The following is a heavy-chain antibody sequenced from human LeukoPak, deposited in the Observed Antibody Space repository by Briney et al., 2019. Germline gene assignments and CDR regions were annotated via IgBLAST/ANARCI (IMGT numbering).Heavy chain of an antibody. CDR3: AKVLSEYQLLSGKYYYYGMDV. CDR1: GFTFSTYA. CDR2: ISGSGGST. J-gene: IGHJ6*02. D-gene: IGHD2-2*01. Sequence: GGSLRLSCAASGFTFSTYAMSWVRQAPGEGPEWVSAISGSGGSTYYADSVKGRFTISRDNSKNTLYLQMNSLRAEDTAAYYCAKVLSEYQLLSGKYYYYGMDVWGQGTTVTVSS. V-gene: IGHV3-23*01.